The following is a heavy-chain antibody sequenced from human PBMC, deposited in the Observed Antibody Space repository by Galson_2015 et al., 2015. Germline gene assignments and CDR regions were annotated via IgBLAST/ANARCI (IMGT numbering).Heavy chain of an antibody. D-gene: IGHD4-11*01. V-gene: IGHV3-30-3*01. J-gene: IGHJ4*02. CDR1: GFTFSSYA. Sequence: SLRLSCAASGFTFSSYAMHWVRQAPGKGLEWVAVISYDGSNKYYADSVKGRFTISRDNSKNTLYLQMNSLRAEDTAVYYCARDVTTTPSLFDYWGQGTLVTVSS. CDR3: ARDVTTTPSLFDY. CDR2: ISYDGSNK.